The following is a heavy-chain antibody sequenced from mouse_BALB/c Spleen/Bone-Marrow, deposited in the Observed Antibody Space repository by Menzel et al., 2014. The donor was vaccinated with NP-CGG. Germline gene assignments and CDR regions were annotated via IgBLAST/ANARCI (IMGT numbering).Heavy chain of an antibody. Sequence: EVKRVESGGGLVQPGGSLKLSCAASGFAFSRYWMSWVRQAPGKGLQWIGVINPESNTYESKPSLTDKFIISIANAKDTLXXQMSKVRSEDTALYCCARLGYYWLFAYWGQGTLVTVSA. V-gene: IGHV4-1*02. CDR3: ARLGYYWLFAY. CDR2: INPESNTY. J-gene: IGHJ3*01. D-gene: IGHD2-3*01. CDR1: GFAFSRYW.